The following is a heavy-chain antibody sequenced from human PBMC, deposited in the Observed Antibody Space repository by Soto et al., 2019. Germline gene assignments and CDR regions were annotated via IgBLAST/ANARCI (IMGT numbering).Heavy chain of an antibody. CDR2: AYCSGSP. CDR1: GASQNSGNYY. J-gene: IGHJ5*02. V-gene: IGHV4-61*03. CDR3: ARGVLRFLQWFVP. Sequence: PSETLPLTCTPSGASQNSGNYYWSWLRQPPGKGLEWLGYAYCSGSPKYNPSLKSRDTISSCTYNNHFSLKMTSMTSPVTACYYSARGVLRFLQWFVPWGQGTLVAVSS. D-gene: IGHD3-3*01.